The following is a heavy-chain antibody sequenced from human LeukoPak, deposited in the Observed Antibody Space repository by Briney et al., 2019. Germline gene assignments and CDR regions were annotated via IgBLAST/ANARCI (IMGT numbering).Heavy chain of an antibody. J-gene: IGHJ4*02. D-gene: IGHD3-22*01. Sequence: GGSLRLSCAASGFTFSDYYMSWIRQAPGKGLEWVSYISSSGSTIYYADSVKSRFTISRDNAKNSLYLQMNSLRAEDTAVYYCAREVYDSSGYFDYWGQGTLVTVSS. CDR3: AREVYDSSGYFDY. CDR2: ISSSGSTI. V-gene: IGHV3-11*01. CDR1: GFTFSDYY.